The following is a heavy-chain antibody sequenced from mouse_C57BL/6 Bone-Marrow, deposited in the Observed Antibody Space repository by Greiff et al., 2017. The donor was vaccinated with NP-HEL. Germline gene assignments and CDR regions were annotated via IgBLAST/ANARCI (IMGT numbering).Heavy chain of an antibody. J-gene: IGHJ3*01. CDR1: GYSFTGYY. CDR2: INPSTGGT. V-gene: IGHV1-42*01. CDR3: ARREEAY. Sequence: EVKLQESGPELVKPGASVKISCKASGYSFTGYYMNWVKQSPEKSLEWIGEINPSTGGTTYNQKFKAKATLTVDKSSSTAYMQLKSLTSEDSAGYYCARREEAYWGQGTLVTVSA.